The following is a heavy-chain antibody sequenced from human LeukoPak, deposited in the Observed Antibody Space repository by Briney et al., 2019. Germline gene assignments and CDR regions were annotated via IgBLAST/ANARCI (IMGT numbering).Heavy chain of an antibody. CDR2: ISTYKGNT. Sequence: ASVKVSCKASGHTFTSYGISWVRQAPGQGLEWMGWISTYKGNTNYAQKLQGRVTMTTDTSTSTVYMELRSLRSDDTAVYYCARDREWELDAFDIWGQGTMVTVSS. J-gene: IGHJ3*02. D-gene: IGHD1-26*01. V-gene: IGHV1-18*01. CDR3: ARDREWELDAFDI. CDR1: GHTFTSYG.